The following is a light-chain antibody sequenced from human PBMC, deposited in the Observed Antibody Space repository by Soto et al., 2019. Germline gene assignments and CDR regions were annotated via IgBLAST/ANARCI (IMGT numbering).Light chain of an antibody. CDR2: YAS. CDR3: QHYSSWPPT. Sequence: EMVMTQSPATLSVSPGERVTLSCRASESVHRNLAWYQQKPGQGPSLLIYYASTRATGVPDRFTGSGSGTEFTLTISSLQSEDFGVYHCQHYSSWPPTFGPGTQVEIK. CDR1: ESVHRN. V-gene: IGKV3-15*01. J-gene: IGKJ3*01.